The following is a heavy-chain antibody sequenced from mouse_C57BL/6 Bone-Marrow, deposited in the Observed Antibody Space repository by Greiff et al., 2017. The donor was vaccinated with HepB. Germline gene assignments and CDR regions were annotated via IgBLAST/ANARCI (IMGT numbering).Heavy chain of an antibody. Sequence: QVQLKQPGAELVKPGASVKLSCKASGYTFTSYWMHWVKQRPGQGLEWIGMIHPNSGSTNYNEKFKSKATLTVDKSSSTAYMQLSSLTSEDSAVYYCSYYYGSSYDAMDYWGQGTSVTVSS. CDR2: IHPNSGST. CDR1: GYTFTSYW. V-gene: IGHV1-64*01. J-gene: IGHJ4*01. CDR3: SYYYGSSYDAMDY. D-gene: IGHD1-1*01.